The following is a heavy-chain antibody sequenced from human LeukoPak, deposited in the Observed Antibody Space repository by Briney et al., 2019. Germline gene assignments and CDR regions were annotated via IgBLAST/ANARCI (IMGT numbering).Heavy chain of an antibody. J-gene: IGHJ4*02. Sequence: ASVKVSCKASGYTFTGYYMHWVRQAPGQGLEWMGWINPNSGGTNYAQKFQGRVTMTRDTSISIAYMELSRLRSDDTAVYYCARDEDSNYVFDYWGQGTLVTVSS. CDR2: INPNSGGT. D-gene: IGHD4-11*01. CDR3: ARDEDSNYVFDY. CDR1: GYTFTGYY. V-gene: IGHV1-2*02.